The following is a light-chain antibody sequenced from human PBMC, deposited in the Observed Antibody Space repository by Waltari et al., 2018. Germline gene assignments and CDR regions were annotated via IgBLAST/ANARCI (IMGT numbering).Light chain of an antibody. CDR1: SSDVGSYNL. CDR2: EGS. CDR3: CSYAGSSYV. V-gene: IGLV2-23*01. Sequence: QSALTQPASVSGPPGQSLTISCTGTSSDVGSYNLVPWYQQHPGKAPKLMIYEGSKRPSGVSNRFSGSKSGNTASLTISGLQAEDEADYYCCSYAGSSYVFGTGTKVTVL. J-gene: IGLJ1*01.